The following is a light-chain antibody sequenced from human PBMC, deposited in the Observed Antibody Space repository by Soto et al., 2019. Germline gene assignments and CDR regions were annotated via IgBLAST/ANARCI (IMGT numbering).Light chain of an antibody. J-gene: IGLJ3*02. CDR2: STN. CDR3: MLNMGGGLVV. Sequence: QTVVTQEPSFSVSPGGTVTLTCGLTSGSVSTTYYPSWYQQTPGQAPSTLIYSTNIRASGVPDRFSGSIPGNKAALTITGAEADDESDYYCMLNMGGGLVVFGAGTKLTVL. V-gene: IGLV8-61*01. CDR1: SGSVSTTYY.